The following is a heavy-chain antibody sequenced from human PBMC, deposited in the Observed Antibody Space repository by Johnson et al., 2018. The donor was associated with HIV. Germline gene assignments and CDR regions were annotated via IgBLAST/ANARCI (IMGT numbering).Heavy chain of an antibody. Sequence: VQVVESGGGLVKPGGSLRLSCAVSTFTFSSYGMHWVRQAPGQGLEWVAFIRYDGSNKYYADSVKGRFTISRDNSKNTLYLQMSGLRAEDTALYYCARADGMTDYDDYVGAFDIWGQGTMVTVSS. D-gene: IGHD4-17*01. V-gene: IGHV3-30*02. CDR1: TFTFSSYG. J-gene: IGHJ3*02. CDR2: IRYDGSNK. CDR3: ARADGMTDYDDYVGAFDI.